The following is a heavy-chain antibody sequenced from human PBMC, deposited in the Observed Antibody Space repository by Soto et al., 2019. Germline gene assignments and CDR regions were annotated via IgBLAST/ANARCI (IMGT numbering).Heavy chain of an antibody. D-gene: IGHD4-17*01. CDR2: IDYSGST. CDR1: GGSFSSGSYF. Sequence: QVQLQESGPGLVKPSQTLSLTCTVSGGSFSSGSYFWSWIRQHPGKGLEWIGYIDYSGSTSYNPSLKCRVTMSADTAKIQVSLKLSSVTAADTAVYCCSVAMTTVTTYDYWGQGTLVTASS. V-gene: IGHV4-31*06. CDR3: SVAMTTVTTYDY. J-gene: IGHJ4*02.